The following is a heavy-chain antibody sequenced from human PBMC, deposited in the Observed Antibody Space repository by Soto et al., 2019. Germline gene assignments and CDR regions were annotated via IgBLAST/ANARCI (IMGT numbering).Heavy chain of an antibody. D-gene: IGHD5-12*01. CDR2: IYYSGST. CDR1: GGSISSYY. J-gene: IGHJ4*02. Sequence: SETLSLTCTVSGGSISSYYWSWIRQPPGKGLEWIGYIYYSGSTNYNPSLKSRVTISVDTSKNQFSLKLSSVTAADTAVYYCARNSGYEWYFDYWGQGTLVTVSS. CDR3: ARNSGYEWYFDY. V-gene: IGHV4-59*01.